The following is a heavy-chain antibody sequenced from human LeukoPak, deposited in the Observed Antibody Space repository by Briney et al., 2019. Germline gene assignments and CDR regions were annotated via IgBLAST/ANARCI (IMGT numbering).Heavy chain of an antibody. CDR2: INWKSNNI. CDR1: GLTFGDYA. Sequence: TGGSLRLSCAASGLTFGDYAMHWVRQAPGKGLEWVSGINWKSNNIGYADSVKGRFTISRDNAKHSLYLQMNSLRTEDTALYYCARDRAGYFYAMDVWGQGTSVTVSS. D-gene: IGHD6-13*01. J-gene: IGHJ6*02. CDR3: ARDRAGYFYAMDV. V-gene: IGHV3-9*01.